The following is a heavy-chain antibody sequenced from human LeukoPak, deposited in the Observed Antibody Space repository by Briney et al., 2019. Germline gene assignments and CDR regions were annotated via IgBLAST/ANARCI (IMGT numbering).Heavy chain of an antibody. CDR2: INWNGGST. Sequence: GGSLRLSCAASGFTFDDHAMSWVRQAPGKGLEWVSGINWNGGSTGYADSVKGRFTISRDNAKNSLYLQMNSLRAEDTAVYYCARDSGSSPLDYWGQGTLVTVSS. J-gene: IGHJ4*02. D-gene: IGHD1-26*01. CDR1: GFTFDDHA. CDR3: ARDSGSSPLDY. V-gene: IGHV3-20*04.